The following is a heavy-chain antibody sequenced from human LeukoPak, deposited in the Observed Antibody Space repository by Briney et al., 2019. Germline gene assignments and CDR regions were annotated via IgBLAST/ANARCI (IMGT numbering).Heavy chain of an antibody. CDR2: IYHSGST. D-gene: IGHD3-10*01. Sequence: SETLSLTCTVSGYSISNGYYWGWIRQPPGKGLEWIGIIYHSGSTYYNPSLKSRVTISVDTSKNQFSLKLSSVTAADTAVYYCARQDGSGSYPPYYFDYWGQGTLVTVSS. J-gene: IGHJ4*02. V-gene: IGHV4-38-2*02. CDR1: GYSISNGYY. CDR3: ARQDGSGSYPPYYFDY.